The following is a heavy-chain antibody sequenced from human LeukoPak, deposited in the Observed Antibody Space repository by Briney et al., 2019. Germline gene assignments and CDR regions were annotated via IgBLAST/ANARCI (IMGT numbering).Heavy chain of an antibody. V-gene: IGHV3-53*01. CDR3: ARCSADIFELHFQS. CDR2: IYSGGSI. CDR1: GFTFSSYE. Sequence: GGSLRLSCAASGFTFSSYEMNWVRQAPGEGLEWVSVIYSGGSIYYSDSVKGRFTISRDTSRNMVFLQMTSLRAEDTAVYYCARCSADIFELHFQSWGQGTLVTVSS. J-gene: IGHJ5*02. D-gene: IGHD3-3*02.